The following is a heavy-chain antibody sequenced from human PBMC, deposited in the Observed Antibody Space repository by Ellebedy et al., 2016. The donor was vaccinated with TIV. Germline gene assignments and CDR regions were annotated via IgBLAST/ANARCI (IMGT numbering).Heavy chain of an antibody. J-gene: IGHJ4*02. Sequence: PGGSLRLSCAASGFTFTDYAMNWVRQAPGKGLEWVSSISTSSSHIFQADSVKGRFTISRDDAQNSLYLQMNSLTAEDTAFYYCAREGAVRGAPAYLAYDFWGQGTLVTVSS. CDR3: AREGAVRGAPAYLAYDF. CDR2: ISTSSSHI. CDR1: GFTFTDYA. V-gene: IGHV3-21*01. D-gene: IGHD2/OR15-2a*01.